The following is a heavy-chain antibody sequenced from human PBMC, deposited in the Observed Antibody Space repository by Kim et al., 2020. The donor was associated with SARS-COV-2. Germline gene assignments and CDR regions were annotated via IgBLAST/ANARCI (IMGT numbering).Heavy chain of an antibody. D-gene: IGHD1-26*01. CDR1: GFSFSDSA. Sequence: GGSLRLSCAASGFSFSDSAMHWVRQASGKGLEWVGRIRSKANNYETVYAVSVRGRFRISRDDSKNTAFLQMNRLKTEDTAMYYCSRCAPQTESYWDAFEIWGQGTKVTVSS. CDR2: IRSKANNYET. J-gene: IGHJ3*02. CDR3: SRCAPQTESYWDAFEI. V-gene: IGHV3-73*01.